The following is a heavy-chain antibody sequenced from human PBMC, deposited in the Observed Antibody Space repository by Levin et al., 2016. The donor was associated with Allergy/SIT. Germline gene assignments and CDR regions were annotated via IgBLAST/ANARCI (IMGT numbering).Heavy chain of an antibody. Sequence: WIRQPPGKGLEWVSSISSSSSYIYYADSVKGRFTISRDNAKNSLYLQMNSLRAEDTAVYYCARDHPPTSTPYGGADIGMDVWGQGTTVTVSS. D-gene: IGHD4-23*01. J-gene: IGHJ6*02. CDR3: ARDHPPTSTPYGGADIGMDV. CDR2: ISSSSSYI. V-gene: IGHV3-21*01.